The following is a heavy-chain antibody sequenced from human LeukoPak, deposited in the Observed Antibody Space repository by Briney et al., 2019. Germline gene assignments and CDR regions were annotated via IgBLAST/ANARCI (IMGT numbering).Heavy chain of an antibody. CDR3: ARRGYCSSTSCYEYWFDP. Sequence: SETLSLTCTVSGGSISSSSYYWGWIRQPPGKGLEWIGIIYYSGSTYYNPSLKSRLTISVDTSKNQFSLKLSPVTATDTAVYYCARRGYCSSTSCYEYWFDPWGQGTLVTVSS. D-gene: IGHD2-2*01. CDR1: GGSISSSSYY. CDR2: IYYSGST. V-gene: IGHV4-39*01. J-gene: IGHJ5*02.